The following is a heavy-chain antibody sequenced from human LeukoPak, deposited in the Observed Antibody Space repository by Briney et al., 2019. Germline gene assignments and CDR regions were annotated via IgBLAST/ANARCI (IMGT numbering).Heavy chain of an antibody. V-gene: IGHV1-18*01. CDR1: GYTFTSFS. J-gene: IGHJ3*01. CDR2: VSAYNGVT. D-gene: IGHD3-22*01. CDR3: ARDGIAVVITTSDDAFDV. Sequence: ASVKVSCKASGYTFTSFSISWVRQAPGQGREWMGWVSAYNGVTNYAPKFQGRVIMTTDKFTNTAYMELTSLRSDDTAVYYCARDGIAVVITTSDDAFDVWGQGTMITVSS.